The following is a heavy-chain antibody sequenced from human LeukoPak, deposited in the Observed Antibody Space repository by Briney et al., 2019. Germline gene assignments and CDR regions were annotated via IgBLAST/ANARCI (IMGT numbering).Heavy chain of an antibody. CDR1: GGSISSSNYY. V-gene: IGHV4-61*02. D-gene: IGHD2-2*01. J-gene: IGHJ4*02. CDR2: IYTSGST. CDR3: ASGRTDIVVVPATLRNYYFDY. Sequence: PSETLSLTCTVSGGSISSSNYYWGWIRQPAGKGLEWIGRIYTSGSTNYNPSLKSRVTISVDTSKNQFSLKLSSVTAADTAVYYCASGRTDIVVVPATLRNYYFDYWGQGTLVTVSS.